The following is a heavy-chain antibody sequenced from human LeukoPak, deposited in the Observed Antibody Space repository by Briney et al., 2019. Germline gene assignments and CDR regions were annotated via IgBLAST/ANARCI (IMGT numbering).Heavy chain of an antibody. J-gene: IGHJ6*03. Sequence: GASVKVSCKASGYTFTSYDINWVRQATGQGLEWMGWMNPNSGNTGYAQKFQGRVTITRNTSISTAYMELSSLRSEDTAVYYCVRGITMVRGVIIDYYYYYMDVWGKGTTVTVSS. CDR1: GYTFTSYD. CDR2: MNPNSGNT. CDR3: VRGITMVRGVIIDYYYYYMDV. D-gene: IGHD3-10*01. V-gene: IGHV1-8*03.